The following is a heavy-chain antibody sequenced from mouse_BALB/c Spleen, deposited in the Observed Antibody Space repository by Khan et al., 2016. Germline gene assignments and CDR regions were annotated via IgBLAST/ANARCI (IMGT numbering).Heavy chain of an antibody. CDR2: IYPGDGDT. J-gene: IGHJ2*01. Sequence: VQLQESGAELVRPGSSVKISCKASGYAFSSYWMNWVKQRPGQGLEWIGQIYPGDGDTNYNGKFKGKATLTADKSSSTAYMQLSSLTSEDSAVYFFARDYYGSDFDYWGQGTTLTVSS. CDR1: GYAFSSYW. D-gene: IGHD1-1*01. V-gene: IGHV1-80*01. CDR3: ARDYYGSDFDY.